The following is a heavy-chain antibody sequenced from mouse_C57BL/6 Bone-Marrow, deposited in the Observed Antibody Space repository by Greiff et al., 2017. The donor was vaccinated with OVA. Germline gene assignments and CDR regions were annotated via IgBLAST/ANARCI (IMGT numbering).Heavy chain of an antibody. CDR1: GYTFTDYE. CDR2: IDPETGGT. CDR3: TRDGNPWFAY. D-gene: IGHD1-1*01. J-gene: IGHJ3*01. V-gene: IGHV1-15*01. Sequence: QVQLQQSGAELVRPGASVTLSCKASGYTFTDYEMHWVKQTPVHGLEWIGAIDPETGGTAYNQKFKGKAILTADKSSSTAYMELRSLTSEDSAVYYCTRDGNPWFAYWGQGTLVTVSA.